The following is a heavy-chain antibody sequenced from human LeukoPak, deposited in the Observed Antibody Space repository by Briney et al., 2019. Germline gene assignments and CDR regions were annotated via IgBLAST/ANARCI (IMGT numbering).Heavy chain of an antibody. CDR2: IYHSGST. J-gene: IGHJ4*02. V-gene: IGHV4-38-2*01. CDR3: ASPHCSSTSCYYHY. Sequence: SETLSRTCAVSGYSISSGYYWGWIRQPPGKGLEWIGSIYHSGSTYYNPSLKSRVTISVDTSKNQFSLKLSSVTAADTAVYYCASPHCSSTSCYYHYWGQGTLVTVSS. D-gene: IGHD2-2*01. CDR1: GYSISSGYY.